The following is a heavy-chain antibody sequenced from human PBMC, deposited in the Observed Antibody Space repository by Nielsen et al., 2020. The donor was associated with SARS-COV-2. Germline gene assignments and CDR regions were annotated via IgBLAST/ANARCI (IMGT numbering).Heavy chain of an antibody. J-gene: IGHJ5*02. CDR3: ARHHSSGWYMRWFDP. D-gene: IGHD6-19*01. V-gene: IGHV4-34*01. CDR1: GGSFSGYY. CDR2: INHSGST. Sequence: SETLSLTCAVYGGSFSGYYWNWIRQPPGKGLEWIGEINHSGSTKYNPSLKSRVTMSVDTSTNQFSLKLSSVTAADTAVYYCARHHSSGWYMRWFDPWGQGTLVTVSS.